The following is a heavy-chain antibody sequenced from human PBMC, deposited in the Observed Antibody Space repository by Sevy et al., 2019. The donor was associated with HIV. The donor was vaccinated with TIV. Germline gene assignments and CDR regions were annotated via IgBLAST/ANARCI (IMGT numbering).Heavy chain of an antibody. Sequence: GGSLRLSCAASGFTFSSYGMHWVRQAPGKGLEWVAFIRYDGSNKYYADSVKGRFTISRDNSKNTLYLQMNSLRAEDTAVYYCAKDRRATYYYYGMDVWGQGTTVTVSS. D-gene: IGHD2-15*01. CDR3: AKDRRATYYYYGMDV. V-gene: IGHV3-30*02. CDR1: GFTFSSYG. CDR2: IRYDGSNK. J-gene: IGHJ6*02.